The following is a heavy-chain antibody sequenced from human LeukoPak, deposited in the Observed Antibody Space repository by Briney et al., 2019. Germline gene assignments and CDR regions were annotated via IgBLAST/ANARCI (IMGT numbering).Heavy chain of an antibody. V-gene: IGHV3-30-3*01. D-gene: IGHD3-3*01. Sequence: GRSLRLSCAASGFTFSSYAMHWVRQAPGKGLEWVAVISYDGSNKYYADSVKGRFTISRDNSKNTLYLQMNSLRAEDTAVYYCARDPHTIFGVVTPDAFDIWGRGTMVTVSS. J-gene: IGHJ3*02. CDR1: GFTFSSYA. CDR2: ISYDGSNK. CDR3: ARDPHTIFGVVTPDAFDI.